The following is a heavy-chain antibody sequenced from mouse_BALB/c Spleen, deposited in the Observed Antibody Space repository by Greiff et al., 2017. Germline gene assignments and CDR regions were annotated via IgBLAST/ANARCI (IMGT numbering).Heavy chain of an antibody. CDR2: ISSGSSTI. CDR3: ARSATGGDFDY. D-gene: IGHD4-1*02. V-gene: IGHV5-17*02. Sequence: EVQVVESGGGLVQPGGSRKLSCAASGFTFSSFGMHWVRQAPEKGLEWVAYISSGSSTIYYADTVKGRFTISRDNPKNTLFLQMTSLRSEDTAMYYCARSATGGDFDYWGQGTTLTVSS. CDR1: GFTFSSFG. J-gene: IGHJ2*01.